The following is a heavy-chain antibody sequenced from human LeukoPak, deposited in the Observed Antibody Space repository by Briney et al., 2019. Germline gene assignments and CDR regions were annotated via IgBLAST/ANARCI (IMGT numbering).Heavy chain of an antibody. J-gene: IGHJ4*02. Sequence: ASVKVSCKVSRYTLTELSMHWVRQAPGKGLEWVGGFDPEDGETIYAQKFQGRVTMTEDTSTDTAYMELSSLRSEDTAVYYCATGGLAAAGLRGTIDYWGQGTLVTVSS. D-gene: IGHD6-13*01. CDR3: ATGGLAAAGLRGTIDY. CDR2: FDPEDGET. V-gene: IGHV1-24*01. CDR1: RYTLTELS.